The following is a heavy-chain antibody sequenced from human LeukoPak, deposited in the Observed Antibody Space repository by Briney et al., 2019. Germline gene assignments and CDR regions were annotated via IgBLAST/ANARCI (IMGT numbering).Heavy chain of an antibody. J-gene: IGHJ4*02. CDR1: GGSINSYY. V-gene: IGHV4-4*07. CDR3: ARGKQWLAWLFDY. CDR2: IYTSGST. Sequence: SETLSLTCTVSGGSINSYYWIWIRQPAGKGLEWIGRIYTSGSTNYNPSLKSRVTMSVDTSKNQFSLKLSSVTAADTAVYYCARGKQWLAWLFDYWGQGTLVTVSS. D-gene: IGHD6-19*01.